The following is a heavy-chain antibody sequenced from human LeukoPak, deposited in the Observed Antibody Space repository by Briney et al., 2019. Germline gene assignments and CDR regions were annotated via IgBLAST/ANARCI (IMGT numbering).Heavy chain of an antibody. Sequence: PSETLSLTCAVSGVAISRGGYAWNWIRQPPGKGLEWIAYIYHSGTTYYNPSLKSRATISVDTSKIQFSLKLSSVTAADTAVYYCARLHLVSSGWHPMADSWGQGTLVTVSS. V-gene: IGHV4-30-4*07. CDR1: GVAISRGGYA. CDR3: ARLHLVSSGWHPMADS. CDR2: IYHSGTT. D-gene: IGHD6-19*01. J-gene: IGHJ4*02.